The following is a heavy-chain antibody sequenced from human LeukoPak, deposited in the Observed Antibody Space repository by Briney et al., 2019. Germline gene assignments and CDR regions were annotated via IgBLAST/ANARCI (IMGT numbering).Heavy chain of an antibody. Sequence: GGPLRLSCAASGFTFSVYAMSWVRQAPGKGLEWVSTVSSIGSTTYYADSVKGRFTISRDNSKHTLHLQMTGLRAEDTAVYYCAKQDGRGTYQYYFDYWGQGTLVTVSS. V-gene: IGHV3-23*01. CDR3: AKQDGRGTYQYYFDY. D-gene: IGHD1-26*01. J-gene: IGHJ4*02. CDR1: GFTFSVYA. CDR2: VSSIGSTT.